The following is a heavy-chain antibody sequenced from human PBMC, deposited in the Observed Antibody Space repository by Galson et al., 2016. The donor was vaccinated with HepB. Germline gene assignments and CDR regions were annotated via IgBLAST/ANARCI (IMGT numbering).Heavy chain of an antibody. J-gene: IGHJ5*02. D-gene: IGHD2-21*02. Sequence: SLRLSCAASGFIFRSYGMHWVRQAPGKGLEWVAVISSDGSNKYYVDSVKGRFTISRDNSKNTLYLQMNRLRAEDTAVYSCAKDAILGCGRDCYTDLWGQGTLVTVSS. V-gene: IGHV3-30*18. CDR2: ISSDGSNK. CDR3: AKDAILGCGRDCYTDL. CDR1: GFIFRSYG.